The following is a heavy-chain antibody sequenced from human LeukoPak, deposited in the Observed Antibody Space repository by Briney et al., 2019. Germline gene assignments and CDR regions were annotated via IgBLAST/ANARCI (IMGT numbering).Heavy chain of an antibody. V-gene: IGHV4-59*01. D-gene: IGHD2-15*01. CDR2: IYYSGST. CDR1: GDSISGFY. Sequence: SETLSLTCTVSGDSISGFYWSWIRQPPGKGPEWIGHIYYSGSTNYNPSLKSRVTISVDTSKNHFSLKLSSMTAADTAVYYCARGVVAAPTNFDYWGQGTLVTVSS. CDR3: ARGVVAAPTNFDY. J-gene: IGHJ4*02.